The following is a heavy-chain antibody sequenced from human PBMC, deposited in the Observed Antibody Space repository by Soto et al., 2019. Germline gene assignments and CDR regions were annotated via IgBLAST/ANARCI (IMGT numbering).Heavy chain of an antibody. CDR3: VREEYGGVYFDY. J-gene: IGHJ4*02. Sequence: QVQLVESGGGVVQPGKALRLSCAASGFTFSSYAMHWVRQAQGKGLEWVAVTSYDGNNKYYADTVKGRFTISRDNFKHTLFLQMTSMRPEDTADYYCVREEYGGVYFDYWGQGTLVTVSS. CDR1: GFTFSSYA. D-gene: IGHD4-17*01. CDR2: TSYDGNNK. V-gene: IGHV3-30-3*01.